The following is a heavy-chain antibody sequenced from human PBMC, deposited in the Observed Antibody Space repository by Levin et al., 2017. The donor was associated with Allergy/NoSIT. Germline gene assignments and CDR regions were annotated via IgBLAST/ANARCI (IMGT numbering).Heavy chain of an antibody. V-gene: IGHV3-48*03. J-gene: IGHJ3*02. CDR3: ARGGELPPSDAFDM. Sequence: GGSLRLSCAASGFSFSVYEMNWVRQAPGKGLEWVSYISGSGTTIYYADSVKGRFSISRDNAKNSLHLQMNSLRVDDTAIYYCARGGELPPSDAFDMWGQGTMVTVSS. D-gene: IGHD1-26*01. CDR2: ISGSGTTI. CDR1: GFSFSVYE.